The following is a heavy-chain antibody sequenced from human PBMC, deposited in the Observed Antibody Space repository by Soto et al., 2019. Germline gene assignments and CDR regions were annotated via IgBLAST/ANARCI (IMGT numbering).Heavy chain of an antibody. CDR3: AREPAPIQLWSEADY. CDR2: ISYDGSNK. CDR1: GFTFSSYA. J-gene: IGHJ4*02. Sequence: GGSLRLSCAASGFTFSSYAMHWVRQAPGKGLEWVAVISYDGSNKYYADSVKGRFTISRDNSKNTLYLQMNSLRAEDTAVYYCAREPAPIQLWSEADYWGQGTLVTVSS. D-gene: IGHD5-18*01. V-gene: IGHV3-30-3*01.